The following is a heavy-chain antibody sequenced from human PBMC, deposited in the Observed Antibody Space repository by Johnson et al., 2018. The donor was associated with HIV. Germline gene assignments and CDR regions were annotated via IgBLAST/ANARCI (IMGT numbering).Heavy chain of an antibody. D-gene: IGHD4-23*01. J-gene: IGHJ3*02. Sequence: QMMLVESGGDLVQPGGSLRLSCAASGFTFSNYAMHWVRQAPGKGLEWVAVISYDGSNKYYAESVKGRFTISRDNAKNSLYLQMNSLGAEDTAVYYCARATVESAFDIWGQGTMVTVSS. CDR2: ISYDGSNK. CDR3: ARATVESAFDI. V-gene: IGHV3-30*04. CDR1: GFTFSNYA.